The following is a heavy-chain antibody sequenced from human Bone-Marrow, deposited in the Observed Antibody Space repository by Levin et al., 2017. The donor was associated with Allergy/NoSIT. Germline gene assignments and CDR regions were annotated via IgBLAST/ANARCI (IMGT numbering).Heavy chain of an antibody. CDR1: GFTFRSYG. J-gene: IGHJ4*02. D-gene: IGHD3-22*01. CDR3: AREAQRTYDKDTSGYSGAFAY. Sequence: PGGSLRLSCAASGFTFRSYGMHWVRQAPGKGLEWVAVISYDGSDKSYADSVKGRFTISRDNSKKTLYLQMNSLRPEDTAVYYCAREAQRTYDKDTSGYSGAFAYWGQGTLVTVSS. V-gene: IGHV3-30*03. CDR2: ISYDGSDK.